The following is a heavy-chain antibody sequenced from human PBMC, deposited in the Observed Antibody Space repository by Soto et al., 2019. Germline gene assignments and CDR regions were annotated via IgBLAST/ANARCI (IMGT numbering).Heavy chain of an antibody. CDR1: GFTFSSYA. D-gene: IGHD3-22*01. J-gene: IGHJ4*02. Sequence: GGSLRLSCAASGFTFSSYAMSWVRQAPGKGLEWVSAISGSGGSTYYADSVKGRFTISRDNSKNTLYLQMNSLRAEDTAVYYCAKDYYDSSGYHPAYWGQGTLVTAPQ. CDR3: AKDYYDSSGYHPAY. V-gene: IGHV3-23*01. CDR2: ISGSGGST.